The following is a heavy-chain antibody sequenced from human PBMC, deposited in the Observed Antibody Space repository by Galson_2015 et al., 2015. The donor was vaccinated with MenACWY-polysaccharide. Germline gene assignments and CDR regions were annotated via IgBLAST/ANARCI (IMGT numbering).Heavy chain of an antibody. CDR1: GFAFSSYG. V-gene: IGHV3-33*01. CDR2: IYYDGSNK. Sequence: SLRLSCAASGFAFSSYGMHWVRQAPGKGLEWVAVIYYDGSNKYYADSVKGRFSISRDHSKNTLYLQVNSLRAEDTAVYYCARDRIAARPGWFDPWGQGTLVTVSS. CDR3: ARDRIAARPGWFDP. J-gene: IGHJ5*02. D-gene: IGHD6-6*01.